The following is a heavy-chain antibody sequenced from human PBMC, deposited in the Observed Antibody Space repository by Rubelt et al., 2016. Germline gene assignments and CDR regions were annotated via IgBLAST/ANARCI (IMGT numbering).Heavy chain of an antibody. CDR2: IYSGAST. V-gene: IGHV3-66*01. J-gene: IGHJ4*02. D-gene: IGHD1-1*01. Sequence: GKGLAWVSVIYSGASTYYADSVKGRFTISRDRSKNTLHLQMTSLRAEDTAVFYCARDSSTTGGYFDYWGQGTLVTVSS. CDR3: ARDSSTTGGYFDY.